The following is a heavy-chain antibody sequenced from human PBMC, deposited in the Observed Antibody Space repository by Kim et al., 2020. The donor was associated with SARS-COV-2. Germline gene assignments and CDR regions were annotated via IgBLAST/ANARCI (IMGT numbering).Heavy chain of an antibody. CDR3: APPGTSDYYGMDV. V-gene: IGHV4-34*01. J-gene: IGHJ6*02. CDR2: INHSGST. CDR1: GGSFSGYY. D-gene: IGHD1-1*01. Sequence: SETLSLTCAVYGGSFSGYYWSWIRQPPGKGLEWIGEINHSGSTNYNPSLKSRVTISVDTSKNQFSLKLSSVTAADTAVYYCAPPGTSDYYGMDVWGQGTTVTVSS.